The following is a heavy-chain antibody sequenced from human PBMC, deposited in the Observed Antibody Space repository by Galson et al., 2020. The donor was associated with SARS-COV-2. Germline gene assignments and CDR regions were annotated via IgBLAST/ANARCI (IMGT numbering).Heavy chain of an antibody. CDR2: IFHTGGT. Sequence: SETLSLTCAVSGDSIVSANWWAWVRQAPGKGLEWIGEIFHTGGTNYNPSLNSRLIISFDKPRNQFSLRLHSVTAADTGVYYCARADYSTTSGYIDSWGQGALVTVSS. D-gene: IGHD3-22*01. V-gene: IGHV4-4*02. CDR1: GDSIVSANW. J-gene: IGHJ4*02. CDR3: ARADYSTTSGYIDS.